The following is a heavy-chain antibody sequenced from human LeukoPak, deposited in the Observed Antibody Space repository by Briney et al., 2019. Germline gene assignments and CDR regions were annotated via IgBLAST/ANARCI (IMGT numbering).Heavy chain of an antibody. J-gene: IGHJ4*02. D-gene: IGHD2-15*01. CDR1: GGSISSYY. Sequence: SETLSLTCTVSGGSISSYYWSWIRQPPGKGLEWIGFIFYSGTTNYNPSLKSRVTISVDTSKNQFSLKLSSVTAADTAVYYCAKAGAVVVVAAKFFDYWGQGTLVTVSS. V-gene: IGHV4-59*12. CDR2: IFYSGTT. CDR3: AKAGAVVVVAAKFFDY.